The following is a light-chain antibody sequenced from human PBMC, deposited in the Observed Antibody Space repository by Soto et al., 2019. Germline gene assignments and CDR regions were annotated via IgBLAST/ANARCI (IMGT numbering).Light chain of an antibody. Sequence: DIPMTQSPPTLSASVGDRVTITCRASQSIRHYLAWYQQRTGKAPKLLIYGAYTLQSGVPSRFSGSGSGTEFTLTISSLQPDDFVTYFCQHHNSYSQTFGQGTKVEIK. CDR2: GAY. J-gene: IGKJ1*01. CDR1: QSIRHY. V-gene: IGKV1-5*01. CDR3: QHHNSYSQT.